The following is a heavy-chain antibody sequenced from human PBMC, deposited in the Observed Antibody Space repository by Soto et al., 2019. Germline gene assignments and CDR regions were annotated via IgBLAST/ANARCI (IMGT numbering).Heavy chain of an antibody. CDR3: AREGSSGSHRRYFLDC. V-gene: IGHV4-39*01. CDR2: VYYDGTT. D-gene: IGHD3-16*02. J-gene: IGHJ4*01. Sequence: SETLSLTCTVSGGSISSSTFYWGWIRQPPGKGQEWIGSVYYDGTTYYNPSLRSRVTISVDTSKNQFSLKMSSVTAEDTAVYYCAREGSSGSHRRYFLDCWGQGTLVTVSS. CDR1: GGSISSSTFY.